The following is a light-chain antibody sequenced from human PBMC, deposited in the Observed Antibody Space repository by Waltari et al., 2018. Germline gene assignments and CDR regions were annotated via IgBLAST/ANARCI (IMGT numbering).Light chain of an antibody. J-gene: IGLJ2*01. CDR1: SGHSTYA. CDR2: LNTDGSH. Sequence: QLVLTQSPSASASLGASVKLTCTLRSGHSTYAIAWHQQHPEKGPRYLMKLNTDGSHNEGDGIPDRFSGSSSGAERYLTISSLQSEDEADYYCQTWDTDSYVIFGGGTKLTVL. V-gene: IGLV4-69*01. CDR3: QTWDTDSYVI.